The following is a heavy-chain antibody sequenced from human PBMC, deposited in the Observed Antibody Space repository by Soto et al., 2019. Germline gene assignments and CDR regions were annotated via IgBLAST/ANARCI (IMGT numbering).Heavy chain of an antibody. CDR3: AIYELGSTMVRGVQYFDY. V-gene: IGHV3-30-3*01. CDR2: ISYDGSNK. J-gene: IGHJ4*02. D-gene: IGHD3-10*01. Sequence: QVQLVESGGGVVQPGRSLRLSCAASGFTFSSYAMHWVRQAPGKGLEWVAVISYDGSNKYYADSVKGRFTISRDNSKNTLYLQMNSLSAEDTAVYYCAIYELGSTMVRGVQYFDYWGQGTLVTVSS. CDR1: GFTFSSYA.